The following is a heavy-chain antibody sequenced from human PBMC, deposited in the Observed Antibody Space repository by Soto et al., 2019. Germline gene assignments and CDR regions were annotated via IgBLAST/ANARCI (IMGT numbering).Heavy chain of an antibody. D-gene: IGHD6-19*01. CDR3: AKPLPSSSGGQDACDI. CDR2: ISWNSGSI. CDR1: GFTFDDYA. J-gene: IGHJ3*02. V-gene: IGHV3-9*01. Sequence: EVQLVESGGGLVQPGRSLRLSCAASGFTFDDYAMHWVRQAPGKGLEWVSGISWNSGSIGYADSVKGRFTISRDNAKNSLYLQMNSLRAEATAFYYCAKPLPSSSGGQDACDIWGQGTMVTVSS.